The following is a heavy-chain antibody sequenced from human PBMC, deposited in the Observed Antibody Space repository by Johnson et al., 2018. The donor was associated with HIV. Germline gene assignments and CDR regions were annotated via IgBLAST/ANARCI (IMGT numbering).Heavy chain of an antibody. V-gene: IGHV3-66*04. D-gene: IGHD3-10*02. CDR3: ARRLAQGSPIEYYVGAFDI. Sequence: VQLVESGGGLVKPGGSLRLSCAASGFTVSSNYMSWVRQAPGKGLEWVSVIYSGGSTYYADSVKGRFTLSRDNSKNTLYLQMNSLRAEDTALYYCARRLAQGSPIEYYVGAFDIWGQGTMVTVSS. CDR1: GFTVSSNY. CDR2: IYSGGST. J-gene: IGHJ3*02.